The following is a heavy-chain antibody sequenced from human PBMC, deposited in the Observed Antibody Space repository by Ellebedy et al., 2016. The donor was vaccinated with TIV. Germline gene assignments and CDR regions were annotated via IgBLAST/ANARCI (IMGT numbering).Heavy chain of an antibody. CDR2: IKQDGSET. V-gene: IGHV3-7*01. CDR3: ARSPYTCYSDLGFDY. D-gene: IGHD1-20*01. J-gene: IGHJ4*02. Sequence: GESLKISCAASGFTFSNYWMSWVRQAPGKGLEWVANIKQDGSETYYVDSVKGRFTISRDNAKNSLYLQMNSLRADDTAVYYCARSPYTCYSDLGFDYWGQGSLVTVSS. CDR1: GFTFSNYW.